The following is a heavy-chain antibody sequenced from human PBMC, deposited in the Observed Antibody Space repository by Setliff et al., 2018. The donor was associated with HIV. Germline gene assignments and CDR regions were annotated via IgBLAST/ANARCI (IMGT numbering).Heavy chain of an antibody. CDR1: TGSFSGYY. CDR3: ARAQLPPTYIDV. Sequence: KPSETLSLTCVVYTGSFSGYYWSWIRQPPGKGLEWIGEITHSRSTNYNPSLKSRATISVDTSKNHFSLKLTSLTAADTAVYYCARAQLPPTYIDVWGSGTTVTVSS. J-gene: IGHJ6*03. CDR2: ITHSRST. V-gene: IGHV4-34*01. D-gene: IGHD2-2*01.